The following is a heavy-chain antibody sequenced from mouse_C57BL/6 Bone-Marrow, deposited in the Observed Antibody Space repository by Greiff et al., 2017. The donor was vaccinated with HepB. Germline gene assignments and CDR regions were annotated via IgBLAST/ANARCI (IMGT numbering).Heavy chain of an antibody. CDR2: INPSTGGT. V-gene: IGHV1-42*01. Sequence: EVQLQQSGPELVKPGASVKISCKASGYSFTGYYMNWVKQSPEKSLEWIGEINPSTGGTTYNQKFKAKATLTVDKSSSTAYMQLKSRTSEDSAVYYCARTHYYGSSYVAWFAYWGQGTLVTVSA. CDR3: ARTHYYGSSYVAWFAY. CDR1: GYSFTGYY. J-gene: IGHJ3*01. D-gene: IGHD1-1*01.